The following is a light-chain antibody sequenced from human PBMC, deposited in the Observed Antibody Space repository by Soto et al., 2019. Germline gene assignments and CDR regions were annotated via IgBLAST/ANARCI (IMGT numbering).Light chain of an antibody. Sequence: QSALTQPASVSGSPGQSITISCTGTSSDIGEYDYVSWYQQHPGKAPKLIINDVNNRPSGVSHRFSGSKSGNTASLTISGLQAEDEADYYCTSYTNTSPYVFGSGTKATVL. CDR3: TSYTNTSPYV. CDR2: DVN. CDR1: SSDIGEYDY. J-gene: IGLJ1*01. V-gene: IGLV2-14*01.